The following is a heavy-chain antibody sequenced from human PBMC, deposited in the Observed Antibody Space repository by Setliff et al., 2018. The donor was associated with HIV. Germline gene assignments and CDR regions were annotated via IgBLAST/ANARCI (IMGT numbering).Heavy chain of an antibody. CDR1: DSGTYY. V-gene: IGHV4-61*02. J-gene: IGHJ4*02. CDR2: VSSRGDT. CDR3: ARAAAGNTGPFDL. Sequence: PLSLTCTVSDSGTYYWSWIRQPAGKGLEWIGRVSSRGDTNYNPYLKSRVTISVDTSKNQFSLKLTSVTASDTAVYYCARAAAGNTGPFDLWGQGSPVTVSS. D-gene: IGHD4-17*01.